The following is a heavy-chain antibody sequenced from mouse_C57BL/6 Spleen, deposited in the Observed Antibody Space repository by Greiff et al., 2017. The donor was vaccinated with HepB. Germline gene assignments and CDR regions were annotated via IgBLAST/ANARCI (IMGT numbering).Heavy chain of an antibody. Sequence: VKLQESGAELVKPGASVKISCKASGYAFSSYWMNWVKQRPGKGLEWIGQIYPGDGDTNYNGKFKGKATLTADKSSSTAYMQLSSLHSEDSAVYLCARGLGLWYFDVWGTGTTVTVSS. CDR1: GYAFSSYW. CDR3: ARGLGLWYFDV. V-gene: IGHV1-80*01. J-gene: IGHJ1*03. CDR2: IYPGDGDT.